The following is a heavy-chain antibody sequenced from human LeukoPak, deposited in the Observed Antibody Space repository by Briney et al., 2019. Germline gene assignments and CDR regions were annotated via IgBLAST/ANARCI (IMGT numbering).Heavy chain of an antibody. V-gene: IGHV4-59*08. CDR3: ARPRTAMVIDAFDI. J-gene: IGHJ3*02. Sequence: PSETLSLTCTVPGGSISSYYWSWIRQPPGKGLEWIGYIYYSGSTNYNPSLKSRVTISVDTSKNQFSLKLSSVTAADTAVYYCARPRTAMVIDAFDIWGQGTMVTVSS. CDR1: GGSISSYY. D-gene: IGHD5-18*01. CDR2: IYYSGST.